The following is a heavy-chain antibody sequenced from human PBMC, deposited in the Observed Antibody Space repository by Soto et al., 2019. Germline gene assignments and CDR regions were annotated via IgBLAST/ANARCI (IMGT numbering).Heavy chain of an antibody. CDR2: IYYSGST. CDR3: ASGQTYYYDSSGYPFDAFDI. J-gene: IGHJ3*02. D-gene: IGHD3-22*01. V-gene: IGHV4-39*01. CDR1: GGSISSSSYY. Sequence: QLQLQESGPGLVKPSETLSLTCTVSGGSISSSSYYWGWIRQPPGKGLEWIGSIYYSGSTYYNPSLKSRVTISVDTSKNQFSLKLSSVTAADTAVYYCASGQTYYYDSSGYPFDAFDIWGQGTMVTVSS.